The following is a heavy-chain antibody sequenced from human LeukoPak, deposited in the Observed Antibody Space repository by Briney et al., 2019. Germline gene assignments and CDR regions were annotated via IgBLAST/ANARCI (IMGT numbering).Heavy chain of an antibody. CDR2: IYYSGST. V-gene: IGHV4-61*01. CDR1: GGSVSSGSYY. J-gene: IGHJ3*02. Sequence: SETLSLICTVSGGSVSSGSYYWSWIPQPPGKELEWIGYIYYSGSTNYNPSLKSRVTISVDTSKNQFSLKLSSVTAADTAVYYCSRLQFDWLSPGAFDIWGQGTMVTVSS. CDR3: SRLQFDWLSPGAFDI. D-gene: IGHD3-9*01.